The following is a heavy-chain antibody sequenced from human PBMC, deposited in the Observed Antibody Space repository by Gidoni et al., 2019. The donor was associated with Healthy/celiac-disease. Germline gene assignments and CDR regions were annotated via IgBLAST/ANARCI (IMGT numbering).Heavy chain of an antibody. CDR1: GFPFSSYE. V-gene: IGHV3-48*03. D-gene: IGHD6-13*01. Sequence: EVQLVESGGGLVQPGGSLRLSCAASGFPFSSYEMNWVRQAPGKGLGWVSYISSSGSTIYYADSVKGRFTISRDNAKNSLYLQMNSLRAEDTAVYYCARVPAAAGYYFDYWGQGTLVSVSS. CDR2: ISSSGSTI. CDR3: ARVPAAAGYYFDY. J-gene: IGHJ4*02.